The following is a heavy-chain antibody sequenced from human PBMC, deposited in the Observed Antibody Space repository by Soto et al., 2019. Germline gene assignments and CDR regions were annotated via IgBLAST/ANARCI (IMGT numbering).Heavy chain of an antibody. Sequence: GASVKVSCKASGYTFTSYYMHWVRQAPGQGLEWMGIINPSGGSTSYAQKFQGRVTMTGDTSTSTVYMELSSLRSEDTAVYYCARVRQQRYYYYGMDVWGQGTTVTVSS. J-gene: IGHJ6*02. V-gene: IGHV1-46*03. D-gene: IGHD6-13*01. CDR3: ARVRQQRYYYYGMDV. CDR2: INPSGGST. CDR1: GYTFTSYY.